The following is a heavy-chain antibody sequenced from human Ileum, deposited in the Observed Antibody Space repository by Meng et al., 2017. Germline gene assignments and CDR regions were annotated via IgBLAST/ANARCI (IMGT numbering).Heavy chain of an antibody. J-gene: IGHJ4*02. Sequence: QVQLQEAGPGLGNPAQTLSRTGAVSGGSMRSGDNSWSWIRQPPGKGLEWIGYIYYSGSTYYTPSLKSRVIMSVDTSANRFSLNLNSVTAADTAVYFCARGAYLGSGYYFDYWGQGALVTVSS. CDR1: GGSMRSGDNS. CDR2: IYYSGST. D-gene: IGHD3-10*01. V-gene: IGHV4-30-4*01. CDR3: ARGAYLGSGYYFDY.